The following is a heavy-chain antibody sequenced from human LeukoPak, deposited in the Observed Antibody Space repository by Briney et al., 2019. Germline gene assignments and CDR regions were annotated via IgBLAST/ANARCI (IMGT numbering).Heavy chain of an antibody. D-gene: IGHD4-23*01. CDR2: INHSGST. CDR3: ARLETYDGNSAYYFDY. V-gene: IGHV4-34*01. Sequence: SETLSLTCAVYGGSFSGYYWGWLRQPPGKGLEWIGEINHSGSTNYNPSLKSRVTISVDTSKNQFSLKLSSVTAADTAVYYCARLETYDGNSAYYFDYWVQGTLVTVSS. J-gene: IGHJ4*02. CDR1: GGSFSGYY.